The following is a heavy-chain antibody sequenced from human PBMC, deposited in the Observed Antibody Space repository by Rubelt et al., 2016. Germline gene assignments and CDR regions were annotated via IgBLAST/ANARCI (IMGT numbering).Heavy chain of an antibody. CDR1: GFTFSSYG. J-gene: IGHJ4*02. CDR2: IRNDGSNE. Sequence: GGGVAQPGGSLRLSCAASGFTFSSYGMHWVRQAPGKGLEWVAFIRNDGSNEYYADSVKGRFTISRDNSKNTLYLQMNSLRVEDTAVYYCAPPISGDSSGWYVYWGQGTLVTVSA. CDR3: APPISGDSSGWYVY. V-gene: IGHV3-30*02. D-gene: IGHD6-19*01.